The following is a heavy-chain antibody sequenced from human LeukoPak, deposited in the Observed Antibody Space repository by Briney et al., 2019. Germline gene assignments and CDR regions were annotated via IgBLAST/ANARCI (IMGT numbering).Heavy chain of an antibody. CDR2: IYSGGST. CDR3: ARAAADAFDI. Sequence: GGSLRLSCAASGFTVSSNYMSWVRQAPGKGLEWVSVIYSGGSTYYADSVKGRFTISRDNSKNTLYLQMSSLRAEDTAVYYCARAAADAFDIWGQGTMVTVSS. CDR1: GFTVSSNY. D-gene: IGHD6-25*01. J-gene: IGHJ3*02. V-gene: IGHV3-53*01.